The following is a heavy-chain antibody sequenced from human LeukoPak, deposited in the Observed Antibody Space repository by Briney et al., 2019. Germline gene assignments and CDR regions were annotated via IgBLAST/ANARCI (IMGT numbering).Heavy chain of an antibody. Sequence: ASVKVSCKASGYTFTSYYMHWVRQAPGQGLEWMGIINPSGGSTSYAQKFQGRVTMTRDMSTSTVYMELSSLRSEDTAVYYCAREIVTTVTIDYWGQGTLVTVSS. CDR2: INPSGGST. CDR1: GYTFTSYY. V-gene: IGHV1-46*01. CDR3: AREIVTTVTIDY. D-gene: IGHD4-17*01. J-gene: IGHJ4*02.